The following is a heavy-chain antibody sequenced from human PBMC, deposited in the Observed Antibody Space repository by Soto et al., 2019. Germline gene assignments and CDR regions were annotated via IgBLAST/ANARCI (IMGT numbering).Heavy chain of an antibody. V-gene: IGHV3-13*05. CDR1: GFTFRNYD. CDR2: ISAAGDP. Sequence: EVQLVESGGGLVQPGGSLRLSCEASGFTFRNYDMHWVRQGTGKGLEWVSGISAAGDPDYADSVEGRFTISRENAQNSFFLQMNSLIVGDTAVYYCARTDRDFYGVDGWGQGTTVIVSS. CDR3: ARTDRDFYGVDG. J-gene: IGHJ6*02.